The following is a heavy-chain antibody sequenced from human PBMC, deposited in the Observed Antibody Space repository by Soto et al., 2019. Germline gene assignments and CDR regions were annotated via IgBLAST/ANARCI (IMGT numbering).Heavy chain of an antibody. Sequence: EVQLLESGGGLEQPGGSLRLSCAASGFTFSSYAMNWVRQAPGKGLQWVSGITGSGSRTFYADSVKGRFTISRDNSKNTLYLQMSALRADDTAVYSCGKEFAPRSRGSFDSWGQGTLVTVSS. CDR2: ITGSGSRT. CDR1: GFTFSSYA. J-gene: IGHJ4*02. CDR3: GKEFAPRSRGSFDS. V-gene: IGHV3-23*01. D-gene: IGHD3-10*01.